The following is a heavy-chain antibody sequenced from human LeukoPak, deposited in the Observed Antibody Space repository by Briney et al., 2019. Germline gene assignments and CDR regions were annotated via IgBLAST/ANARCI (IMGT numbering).Heavy chain of an antibody. D-gene: IGHD4-17*01. J-gene: IGHJ4*02. CDR3: ASSRYYGDYYFDY. V-gene: IGHV4-4*02. CDR2: IYHRGST. CDR1: GDSISGSNW. Sequence: PSETLSLTCVVSGDSISGSNWWSWVRQPPGKGLEWIGEIYHRGSTNYNPSLKNRVTISVDTSKNQFSLKLSSVTAADTAVYYCASSRYYGDYYFDYWGQGTLVTVSS.